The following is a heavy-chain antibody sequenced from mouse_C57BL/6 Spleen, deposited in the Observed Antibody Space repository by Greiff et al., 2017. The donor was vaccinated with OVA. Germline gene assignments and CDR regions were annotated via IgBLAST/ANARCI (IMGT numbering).Heavy chain of an antibody. J-gene: IGHJ4*01. Sequence: QVQLKESGPELVKPGASVKISCKASGYAFSSSWMNWVKQRPGKGLEWIGRIYPGDGDTNSNGKFKGKATLTADKSSSTAYMQLSSLTSEDSAVYFCAAYDYDRDLDAMDYWGQGTSVTVSS. CDR2: IYPGDGDT. V-gene: IGHV1-82*01. D-gene: IGHD2-4*01. CDR3: AAYDYDRDLDAMDY. CDR1: GYAFSSSW.